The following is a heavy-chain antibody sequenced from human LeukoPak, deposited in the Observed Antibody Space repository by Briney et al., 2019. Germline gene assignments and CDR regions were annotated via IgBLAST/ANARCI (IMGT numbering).Heavy chain of an antibody. CDR2: ISGSGGST. J-gene: IGHJ6*03. Sequence: GRSLRLSCAASGFTFSSYGMHWVRQAPGKGLEWVSAISGSGGSTYYADSVKGRFTISRDNSKNTLYLQMNSLRAEDTAVYYCAKVAGHTMSYMDVWGKGTTVTVSS. V-gene: IGHV3-23*01. CDR3: AKVAGHTMSYMDV. D-gene: IGHD3-22*01. CDR1: GFTFSSYG.